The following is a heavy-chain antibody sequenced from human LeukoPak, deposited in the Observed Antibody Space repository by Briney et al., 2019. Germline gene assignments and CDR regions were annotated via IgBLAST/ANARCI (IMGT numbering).Heavy chain of an antibody. V-gene: IGHV3-30*04. D-gene: IGHD1-26*01. CDR1: GFTFSSYA. CDR3: ARGRGSYSLDY. J-gene: IGHJ4*02. Sequence: AGGSLRLSCAAAGFTFSSYAMHWVRQAPGKGLEWMALISNGGSNKYYAGSVKGRFTISRDNSKNTLYLQMNSLRAEDTAVYYCARGRGSYSLDYWGQGTLVTVSS. CDR2: ISNGGSNK.